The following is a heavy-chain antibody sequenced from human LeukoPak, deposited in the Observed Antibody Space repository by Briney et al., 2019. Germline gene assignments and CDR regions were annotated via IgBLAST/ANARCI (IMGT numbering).Heavy chain of an antibody. Sequence: GGSLRLSCAASGFTFSSYAMSWVRQPPGKGLEWVSAISGSGGSTYYADSVKGRFTISRNNSKNTLYLQMNSLRAEDTAVYYCAKDRFASGDFDYWGQGTLVTVSS. D-gene: IGHD1-26*01. CDR3: AKDRFASGDFDY. V-gene: IGHV3-23*01. CDR1: GFTFSSYA. J-gene: IGHJ4*02. CDR2: ISGSGGST.